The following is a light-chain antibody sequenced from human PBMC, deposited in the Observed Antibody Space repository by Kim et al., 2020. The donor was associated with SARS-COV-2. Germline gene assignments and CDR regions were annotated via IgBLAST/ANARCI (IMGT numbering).Light chain of an antibody. J-gene: IGKJ4*01. Sequence: ASVGDRVTSACRASQGINSDLAWYQQNPGKAPKLLIYAASTLQSGVPSRFSGSGSGTDFTLTVSSLQPEDFATYYCQQLYSYPLTFGGGTKVDIK. CDR3: QQLYSYPLT. CDR2: AAS. V-gene: IGKV1-9*01. CDR1: QGINSD.